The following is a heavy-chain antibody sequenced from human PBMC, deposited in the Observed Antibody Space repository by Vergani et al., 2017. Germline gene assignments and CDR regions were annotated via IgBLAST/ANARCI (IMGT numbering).Heavy chain of an antibody. CDR2: IYWNDDQ. D-gene: IGHD1-7*01. V-gene: IGHV2-5*04. CDR3: VYRRTGCGTTGCFYPFYYYYYLDV. Sequence: ITLKESGPTLVKPTQTLTLTCTFSGFSLNTRGVSVAWIRQPPGKALDWLALIYWNDDQHYSPSLNNRVTITKDTSKNQVVLTMTNMDYVDTGTYYCVYRRTGCGTTGCFYPFYYYYYLDVWGKGTTVTVSS. CDR1: GFSLNTRGVS. J-gene: IGHJ6*03.